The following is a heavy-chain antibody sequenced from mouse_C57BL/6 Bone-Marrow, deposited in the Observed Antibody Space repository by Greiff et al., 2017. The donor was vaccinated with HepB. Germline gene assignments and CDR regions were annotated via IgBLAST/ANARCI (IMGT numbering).Heavy chain of an antibody. CDR1: GFTFSSFG. V-gene: IGHV5-17*02. Sequence: DVKLQESGGGLVQPGGSRKLSCAASGFTFSSFGMHWVRQAPEKGLEWVAYINSGSSTIYYADTVKGRFTVSRDTPKNILFLQMTSLRSEDTAMYYCTRFYDYDNAMDYWGQGTAVTVSS. CDR3: TRFYDYDNAMDY. J-gene: IGHJ4*01. D-gene: IGHD2-4*01. CDR2: INSGSSTI.